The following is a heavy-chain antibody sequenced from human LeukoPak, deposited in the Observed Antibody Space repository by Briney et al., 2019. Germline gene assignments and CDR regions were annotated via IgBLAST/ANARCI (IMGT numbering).Heavy chain of an antibody. V-gene: IGHV4-31*03. J-gene: IGHJ3*02. CDR1: GGSVSSGGYY. CDR3: ASFRSLPGGDAFDI. CDR2: IFYSGST. D-gene: IGHD3-10*01. Sequence: PSETLSLTCTVSGGSVSSGGYYWSWIRQHPGKGPEWIGYIFYSGSTHYNPSLKRRVTLSLDTSKNQFSLKLSSVTAADTAVYYCASFRSLPGGDAFDIWGQGTMVTVSS.